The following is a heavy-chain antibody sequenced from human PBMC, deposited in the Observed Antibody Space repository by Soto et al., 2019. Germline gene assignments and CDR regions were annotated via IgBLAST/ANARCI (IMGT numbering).Heavy chain of an antibody. CDR2: ISYDGSNK. V-gene: IGHV3-30*18. CDR3: AKWSGDAYFDY. J-gene: IGHJ4*02. CDR1: GFTFSSYG. Sequence: QVQLVESGGGVVQPGRSLRLSCAAPGFTFSSYGMHWVRQAPGKGLERVAVISYDGSNKYYADSVKGRFTISRDNSKNPLYLQMNSLRAEDTAVYYCAKWSGDAYFDYWGQGTLVTVSS. D-gene: IGHD3-3*01.